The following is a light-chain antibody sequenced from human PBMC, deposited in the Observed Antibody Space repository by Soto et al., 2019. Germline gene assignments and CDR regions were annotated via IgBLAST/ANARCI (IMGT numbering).Light chain of an antibody. V-gene: IGKV1-6*01. CDR1: QGIGNA. CDR2: GAS. CDR3: LQDINYPWT. J-gene: IGKJ1*01. Sequence: IQMTQSPSSLSSSLGDRVTISCRASQGIGNALGWYQQKPGKPPKVLIYGASNLQSGVPPRFSGSGSGTDCTLAISGLKTEDATTYDGLQDINYPWTFGQGTKVDIK.